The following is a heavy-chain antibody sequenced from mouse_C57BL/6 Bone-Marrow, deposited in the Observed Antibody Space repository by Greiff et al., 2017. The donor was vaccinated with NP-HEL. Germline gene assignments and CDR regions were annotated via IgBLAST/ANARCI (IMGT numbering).Heavy chain of an antibody. CDR1: GYAFTNYL. D-gene: IGHD1-1*01. CDR3: ARSMYYYGSSYEDY. V-gene: IGHV1-54*01. CDR2: INPGSGGT. Sequence: VQLQQSGAELVRPGTSVKVSCKASGYAFTNYLIEWVKQRPGQGLEWIGVINPGSGGTNYNEKFKGKATLTADKSSSTAYMQLSSLTSEDSAVYFCARSMYYYGSSYEDYWGQGTLVTVSA. J-gene: IGHJ3*01.